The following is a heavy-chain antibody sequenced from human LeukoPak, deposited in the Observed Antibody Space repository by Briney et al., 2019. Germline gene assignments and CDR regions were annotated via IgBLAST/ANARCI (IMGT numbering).Heavy chain of an antibody. CDR3: AKEMGVGDSSSWLDY. V-gene: IGHV3-30*18. Sequence: GGSLRLSCAASGFTFSSYGMHWVRQAPGKGLEWVAVISYDGSNKYCADSVKGRFTISRDNSKNTLYLQMNSLRAEDTAVYYCAKEMGVGDSSSWLDYWGQGTLVTVSS. D-gene: IGHD6-13*01. J-gene: IGHJ4*02. CDR2: ISYDGSNK. CDR1: GFTFSSYG.